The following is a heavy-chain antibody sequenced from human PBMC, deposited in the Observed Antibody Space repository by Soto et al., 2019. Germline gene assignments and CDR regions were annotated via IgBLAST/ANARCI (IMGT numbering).Heavy chain of an antibody. Sequence: QVQLVQSGAEVKKPGASVKVSCKASGYTFTSYGISWVRQAPGQGLEWMGWISAYNGNTNYAQKLQGRVTMTTDTSXXTAYMELRSLRSDDTAVYYCARAAKYYYGSGSHDYWGQGTLVTVSS. CDR2: ISAYNGNT. CDR3: ARAAKYYYGSGSHDY. CDR1: GYTFTSYG. J-gene: IGHJ4*02. D-gene: IGHD3-10*01. V-gene: IGHV1-18*01.